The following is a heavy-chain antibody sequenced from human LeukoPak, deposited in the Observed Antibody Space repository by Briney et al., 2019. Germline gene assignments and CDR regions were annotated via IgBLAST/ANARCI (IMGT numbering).Heavy chain of an antibody. CDR3: AKQWVYYYDSSGSYFDY. D-gene: IGHD3-22*01. V-gene: IGHV3-30*18. Sequence: RGSLRLSCAASGFSFSNSGMHWVRQAPGKGLEWVAVISHDGSNKYYADSVKGRFTISRDNSKNTLYLQLNRLRAENTAVYYCAKQWVYYYDSSGSYFDYWGQGTLVTVSS. CDR2: ISHDGSNK. CDR1: GFSFSNSG. J-gene: IGHJ4*02.